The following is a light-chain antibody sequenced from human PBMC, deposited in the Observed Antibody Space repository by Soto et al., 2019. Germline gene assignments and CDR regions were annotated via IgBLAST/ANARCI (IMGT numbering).Light chain of an antibody. CDR3: QQRSNWPPALT. V-gene: IGKV3-11*01. J-gene: IGKJ4*01. CDR2: DAS. Sequence: EIVLTQSPATLSLSPGERATLSCRASRSVSSYLAWYQQKPGQAPRLLISDASNRATGIPARFSGSGSGTDFTLTISSLEPEDFAVYYCQQRSNWPPALTFGGGTKVEIK. CDR1: RSVSSY.